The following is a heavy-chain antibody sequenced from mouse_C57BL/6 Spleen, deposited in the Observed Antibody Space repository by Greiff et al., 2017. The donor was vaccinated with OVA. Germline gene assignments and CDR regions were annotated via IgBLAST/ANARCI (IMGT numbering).Heavy chain of an antibody. CDR3: ARRADSNSAGFAY. J-gene: IGHJ3*01. Sequence: QVQLQQSGAELARPGASVKLSCKASGYTFTSYGISWVKQRTGQGLEWIGEIYPRSGNTYYNEKFKGKATLTADKSSSTAYMELRSLTSEDSAVYFCARRADSNSAGFAYWGQGTLVTVSA. CDR1: GYTFTSYG. V-gene: IGHV1-81*01. CDR2: IYPRSGNT. D-gene: IGHD2-5*01.